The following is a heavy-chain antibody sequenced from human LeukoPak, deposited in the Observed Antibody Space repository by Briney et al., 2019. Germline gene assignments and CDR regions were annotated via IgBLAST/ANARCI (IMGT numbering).Heavy chain of an antibody. CDR3: ARDDGFVDY. D-gene: IGHD3-10*01. Sequence: SETLSLTCTVSGGSISSGDYCWSWIRQPPGKGLEWIGYIYYSGSTYYNPSLKSRVTISVDTSKNQFSLKLSSMTAADTAVYYCARDDGFVDYWGQGTLVTVSS. V-gene: IGHV4-30-4*01. CDR2: IYYSGST. CDR1: GGSISSGDYC. J-gene: IGHJ4*02.